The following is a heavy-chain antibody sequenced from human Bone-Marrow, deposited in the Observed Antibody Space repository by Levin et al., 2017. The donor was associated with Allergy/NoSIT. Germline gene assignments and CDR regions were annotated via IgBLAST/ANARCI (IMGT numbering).Heavy chain of an antibody. D-gene: IGHD6-6*01. CDR1: GFTFSNYW. CDR2: INQDGNQK. Sequence: GESLKISCAASGFTFSNYWMSWVRQAPGKGLEWVANINQDGNQKYYVDYLRGRFIISRDNAENSVYLQMNSLRGEETGAYYCARIGYSSSSFDYWGRGTLVTVSS. CDR3: ARIGYSSSSFDY. J-gene: IGHJ4*02. V-gene: IGHV3-7*01.